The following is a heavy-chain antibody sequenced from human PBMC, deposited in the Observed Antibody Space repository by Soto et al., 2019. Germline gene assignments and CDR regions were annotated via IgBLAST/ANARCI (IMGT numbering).Heavy chain of an antibody. V-gene: IGHV4-34*01. J-gene: IGHJ4*02. Sequence: PSETLSLTCAVYGGSFSGYHWTWIRQSPGKGLECIGEISHSGVTNYNPSFKSRVTMSIDTSKKQFSLNLSSVTAADTAVYYCARGFKNDFENSGYYYRFWGQGSPVTVSS. CDR2: ISHSGVT. CDR3: ARGFKNDFENSGYYYRF. CDR1: GGSFSGYH. D-gene: IGHD3-22*01.